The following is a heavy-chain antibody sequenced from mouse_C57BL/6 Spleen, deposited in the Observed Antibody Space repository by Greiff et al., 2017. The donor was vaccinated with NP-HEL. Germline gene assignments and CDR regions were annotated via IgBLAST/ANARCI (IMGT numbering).Heavy chain of an antibody. Sequence: LQQPGASVKLSCKASGYTFTSYWMHWVKQRPGQGLEWIGMIHPNSGSTNYNEKFKSKATLTVDKSSSTAYMQLSSLTSEDSAVYYCARYGGYDGYYVGFDYWGQGTTLTVSS. CDR1: GYTFTSYW. V-gene: IGHV1-64*01. D-gene: IGHD2-3*01. J-gene: IGHJ2*01. CDR3: ARYGGYDGYYVGFDY. CDR2: IHPNSGST.